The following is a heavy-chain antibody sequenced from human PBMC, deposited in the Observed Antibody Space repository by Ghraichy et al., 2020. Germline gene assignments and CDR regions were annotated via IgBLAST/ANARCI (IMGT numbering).Heavy chain of an antibody. CDR3: ARDSYYYGSFLGMDV. Sequence: SETLSLTCAVSGGSISSGGYSWSWIRQPPGKGLEWIGYIYHSGSTYYNPSLKSRVTISVDRSKNQFSLKLSSVTAADTAVYYCARDSYYYGSFLGMDVWGQGTTVTVSS. D-gene: IGHD3-10*01. CDR1: GGSISSGGYS. V-gene: IGHV4-30-2*01. CDR2: IYHSGST. J-gene: IGHJ6*02.